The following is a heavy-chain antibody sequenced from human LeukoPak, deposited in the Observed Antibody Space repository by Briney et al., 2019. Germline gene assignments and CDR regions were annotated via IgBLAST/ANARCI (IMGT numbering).Heavy chain of an antibody. Sequence: SETLSLTCAVSGGSFSGYYWSWIRQPPGKGLEWIGEINHSGSTNYNPSLKSRVTISVDTSKNQFSLKLSSVTAADTAVYYCAGSSSWYVGTLDYWGQGTLVTVSS. V-gene: IGHV4-34*01. CDR2: INHSGST. CDR1: GGSFSGYY. D-gene: IGHD6-13*01. CDR3: AGSSSWYVGTLDY. J-gene: IGHJ4*02.